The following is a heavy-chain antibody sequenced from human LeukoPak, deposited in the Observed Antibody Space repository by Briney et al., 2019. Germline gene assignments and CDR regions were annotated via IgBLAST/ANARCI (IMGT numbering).Heavy chain of an antibody. CDR3: ARDKVPGDY. J-gene: IGHJ4*02. Sequence: PSETLSLTCTVSGGSISSSSYYWGWIRQPPGKGLEWIGYIHYSGSTDYNPSLKSRVTISVDTSKNQFSLNLRSVTAADTAVYYCARDKVPGDYWGQGTLVTVSS. CDR1: GGSISSSSYY. V-gene: IGHV4-39*07. CDR2: IHYSGST.